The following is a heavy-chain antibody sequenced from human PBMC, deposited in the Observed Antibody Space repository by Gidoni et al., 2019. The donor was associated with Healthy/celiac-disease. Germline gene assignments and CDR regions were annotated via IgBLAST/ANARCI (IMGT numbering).Heavy chain of an antibody. CDR2: ISISSSYI. CDR1: GFTFSSYS. V-gene: IGHV3-21*01. D-gene: IGHD2-2*01. Sequence: EVQLVESGGGLVKPGGCLRLSCAASGFTFSSYSMNCVRQAPGKGLEWVSSISISSSYIYYADAVSVRCTIFRDHATNSLYLQMNSLRAEDTAVYYCARVGGGYCSSTSCYYYYYMDVWGKGTTVTVSS. CDR3: ARVGGGYCSSTSCYYYYYMDV. J-gene: IGHJ6*03.